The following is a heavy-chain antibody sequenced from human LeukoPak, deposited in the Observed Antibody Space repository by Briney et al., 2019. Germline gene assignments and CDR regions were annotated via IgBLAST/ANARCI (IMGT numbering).Heavy chain of an antibody. D-gene: IGHD1-26*01. J-gene: IGHJ6*02. CDR3: ARGREYYYYGMDV. Sequence: AGGSLRLSCAASGFTFSSYSMNWVRQAPGKGLEWVSYISSSSSTEYYADSVKGRFTISRDNAKNSLYLQMNSLRSEDTAVYYCARGREYYYYGMDVWGQGTTVTVSS. CDR1: GFTFSSYS. CDR2: ISSSSSTE. V-gene: IGHV3-48*04.